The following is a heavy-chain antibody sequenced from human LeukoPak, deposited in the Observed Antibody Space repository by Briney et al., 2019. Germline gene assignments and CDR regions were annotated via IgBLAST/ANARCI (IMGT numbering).Heavy chain of an antibody. J-gene: IGHJ6*03. CDR3: AKLVSSIAALARYYYYMDV. D-gene: IGHD6-6*01. CDR2: IYYSGST. CDR1: GGSISSSSYY. V-gene: IGHV4-39*01. Sequence: SETLSLTCTVSGGSISSSSYYWGWIRQPPGKGLEWIGSIYYSGSTYYNPSLKSRVTISVDTSKNQFSLKLSSVTAADTGVYYCAKLVSSIAALARYYYYMDVWGKGTTVTVSS.